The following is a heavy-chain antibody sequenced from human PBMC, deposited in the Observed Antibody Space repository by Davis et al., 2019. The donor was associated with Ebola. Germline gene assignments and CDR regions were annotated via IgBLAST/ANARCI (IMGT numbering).Heavy chain of an antibody. J-gene: IGHJ5*02. Sequence: PGGSLRLSCAASGFTFSSYSMNWVRQAPGKGLEWVSSISSSSSYIYYADSVKGRFTISRDNAKNSLYLQMNSLRAEDTAVYYCARLGVAARGNWFDPWGQGTLVTVSS. D-gene: IGHD6-6*01. V-gene: IGHV3-21*01. CDR2: ISSSSSYI. CDR3: ARLGVAARGNWFDP. CDR1: GFTFSSYS.